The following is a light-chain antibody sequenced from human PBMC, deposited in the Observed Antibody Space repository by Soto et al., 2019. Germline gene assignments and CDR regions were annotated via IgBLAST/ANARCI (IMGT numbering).Light chain of an antibody. J-gene: IGKJ1*01. CDR1: QSVSGY. V-gene: IGKV3-11*01. CDR2: AAS. Sequence: DIVVTHSPASLSASLGERATITCRASQSVSGYLAWYQQKPGKAPRLLIYAASSWATGIPARFSGSGSGTDFTLTISSLEPEDFAAYYCHQSSSRPQSFGEGTKVDIK. CDR3: HQSSSRPQS.